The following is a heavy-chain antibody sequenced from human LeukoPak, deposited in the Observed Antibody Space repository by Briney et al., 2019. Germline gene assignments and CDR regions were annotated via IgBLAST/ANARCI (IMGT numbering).Heavy chain of an antibody. V-gene: IGHV1-18*01. Sequence: ASVKVSCRASGYTFSSYGISWVRQAPGQGLEWMGWISANNGDTNYAQKFQGRVTMTTDTPTSTAYMELRSLRFDDTAVYYCARDRPIGYCSSTRCPPLDYWGQGTLVTVSS. J-gene: IGHJ4*02. D-gene: IGHD2-2*01. CDR3: ARDRPIGYCSSTRCPPLDY. CDR1: GYTFSSYG. CDR2: ISANNGDT.